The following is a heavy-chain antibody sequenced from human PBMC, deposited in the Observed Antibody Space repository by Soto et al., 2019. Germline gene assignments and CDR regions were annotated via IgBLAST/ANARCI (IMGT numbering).Heavy chain of an antibody. V-gene: IGHV3-30*18. CDR2: ISYDGSNK. CDR3: AKDIVSDYANYYYGMVV. J-gene: IGHJ6*02. D-gene: IGHD1-26*01. Sequence: QVQLVESGGGVVQPGRSLRLSRAASGFTFSSYGMHWVRQAPGKGLEWVAVISYDGSNKYYADSVKGRFTISRDNSKNTLYLQMNSLRAEDTAVYYCAKDIVSDYANYYYGMVVWGQGTTVTVSS. CDR1: GFTFSSYG.